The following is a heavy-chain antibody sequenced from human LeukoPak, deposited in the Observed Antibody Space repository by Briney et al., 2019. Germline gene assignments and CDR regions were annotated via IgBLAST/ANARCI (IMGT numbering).Heavy chain of an antibody. J-gene: IGHJ4*02. CDR3: AKDRRPDSGYDSDS. V-gene: IGHV3-23*01. CDR1: GFTFSSYS. D-gene: IGHD5-12*01. Sequence: PGGSLRLSCAASGFTFSSYSMNWVRRAPGKGLEWISVIYPSGDYTYYANSVKGRFTISRDNSKGTLFLQMDSLTAEDTAVYFCAKDRRPDSGYDSDSWGQGTLVTVSS. CDR2: IYPSGDYT.